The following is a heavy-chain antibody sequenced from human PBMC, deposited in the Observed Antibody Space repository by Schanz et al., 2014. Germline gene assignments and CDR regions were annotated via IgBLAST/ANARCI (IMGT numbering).Heavy chain of an antibody. CDR3: ARDDRAYYYGMDV. J-gene: IGHJ6*02. CDR2: ISAYTNNT. Sequence: GPGVKEPGASVKVSCEASRYTFNTYGLNWVRQAPGQGLEWMGWISAYTNNTNYAQKVQGRVTMTTDTSTGTAYMELRSLNSDDTAVYYCARDDRAYYYGMDVWGQGTTVTVSS. V-gene: IGHV1-18*01. D-gene: IGHD3-22*01. CDR1: RYTFNTYG.